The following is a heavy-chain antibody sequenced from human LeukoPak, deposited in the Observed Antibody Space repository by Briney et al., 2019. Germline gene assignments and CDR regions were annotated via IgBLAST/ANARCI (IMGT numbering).Heavy chain of an antibody. CDR1: GYTFTSYY. D-gene: IGHD2-15*01. Sequence: ASVKVSCKASGYTFTSYYMHWVRQAPRQGLEWMGIINPSGGSTSYAQKFQGRVTMTRDMSTSTVYMELSSLRSEDTAVYYCARDGPRYCSGGSCQHNWFDPWGQGTLVTVSS. CDR2: INPSGGST. J-gene: IGHJ5*02. CDR3: ARDGPRYCSGGSCQHNWFDP. V-gene: IGHV1-46*01.